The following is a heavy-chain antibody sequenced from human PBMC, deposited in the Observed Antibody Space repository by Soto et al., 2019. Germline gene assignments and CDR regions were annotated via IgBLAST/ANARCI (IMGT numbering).Heavy chain of an antibody. J-gene: IGHJ6*03. Sequence: QVQLVQSGAEVKKPGSSVKVSCKASGGTFSSYTISWVRQAPGQGLEWMGRIIPILGIANYAQKFQGRVTITADNSTSTAYMELSSLRSEDTAVYYCARDGEYCSSTSCSPYYYMDVWGKGTTVTVSS. D-gene: IGHD2-2*01. CDR1: GGTFSSYT. CDR3: ARDGEYCSSTSCSPYYYMDV. V-gene: IGHV1-69*08. CDR2: IIPILGIA.